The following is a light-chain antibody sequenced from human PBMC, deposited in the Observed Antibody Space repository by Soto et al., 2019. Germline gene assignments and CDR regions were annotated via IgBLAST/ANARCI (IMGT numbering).Light chain of an antibody. V-gene: IGKV1-5*01. J-gene: IGKJ5*01. CDR1: QTISTW. CDR2: DAS. Sequence: DIQMTQSPSTLSASVGDRVTITCWASQTISTWLAWYQHKPGKAPNLLIYDASTLMSGVPSRFSGSGSGTEFTLTISSLQPGDFATYYCQQYETYPLTFGQGTRLEVK. CDR3: QQYETYPLT.